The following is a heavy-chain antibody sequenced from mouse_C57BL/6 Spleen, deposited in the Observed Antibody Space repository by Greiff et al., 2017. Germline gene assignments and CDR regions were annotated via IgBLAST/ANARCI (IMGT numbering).Heavy chain of an antibody. V-gene: IGHV1-54*01. CDR1: GYAFTNYL. J-gene: IGHJ3*01. CDR2: INPGSGGT. CDR3: AGHYDYVSCAY. Sequence: QVQLQQSGAELVRPGTSVKVSCKASGYAFTNYLIEWVKQRPGQGLEWIGVINPGSGGTNYNEKVKGKATLTADKSSSTAYMQLSSLTSEDSAVYFCAGHYDYVSCAYWGQGTLVTVSA. D-gene: IGHD2-4*01.